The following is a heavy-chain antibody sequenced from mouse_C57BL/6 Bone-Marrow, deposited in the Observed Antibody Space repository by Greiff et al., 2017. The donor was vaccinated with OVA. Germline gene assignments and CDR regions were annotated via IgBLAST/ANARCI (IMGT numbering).Heavy chain of an antibody. CDR1: GYTFTSYG. CDR3: ARWVYYYGSSWFAY. CDR2: IYPRSGNT. J-gene: IGHJ3*01. V-gene: IGHV1-81*01. D-gene: IGHD1-1*01. Sequence: VQLVESGAELARPGASVKLSCKASGYTFTSYGISWVKQRTGQGLEWIGEIYPRSGNTYYNEKFKGKATLTADKSSSTAYMELRSLTSEDSTVYFCARWVYYYGSSWFAYWGQGTLVTVSA.